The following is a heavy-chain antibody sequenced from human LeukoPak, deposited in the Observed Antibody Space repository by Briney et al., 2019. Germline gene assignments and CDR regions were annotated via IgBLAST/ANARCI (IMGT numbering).Heavy chain of an antibody. CDR1: GFAFSFYA. J-gene: IGHJ5*01. CDR2: INANSGTT. D-gene: IGHD6-19*01. Sequence: PGGSLRLSCAASGFAFSFYAMSWLRQPPGKGPEWVSTINANSGTTSYAASVRGRFTISRDNSKNTLYLQVNSLRADDTAVYYCAKPISGGLAVTADWFDPWGQGTLVVVSS. V-gene: IGHV3-23*01. CDR3: AKPISGGLAVTADWFDP.